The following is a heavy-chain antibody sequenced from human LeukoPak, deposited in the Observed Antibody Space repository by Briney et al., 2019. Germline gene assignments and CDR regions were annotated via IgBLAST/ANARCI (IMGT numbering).Heavy chain of an antibody. V-gene: IGHV5-51*01. D-gene: IGHD2-15*01. J-gene: IGHJ4*02. Sequence: GESLKISCKGSGYSFTNYWIGWVRQMPGKGLEWMGITYPGDSDTRYSPSFQGQVTISADKSISTAYLQWSSLKASDTAMYYCARHGLGYCSRGTCYRDYWGQGTLVTVSS. CDR3: ARHGLGYCSRGTCYRDY. CDR2: TYPGDSDT. CDR1: GYSFTNYW.